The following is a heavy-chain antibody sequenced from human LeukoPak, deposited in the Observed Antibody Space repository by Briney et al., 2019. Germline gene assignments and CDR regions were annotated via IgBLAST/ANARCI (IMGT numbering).Heavy chain of an antibody. CDR1: GFTFSSYA. V-gene: IGHV3-30*01. CDR2: ISYDGSNK. CDR3: ATDGYSYGPSGAFDI. D-gene: IGHD5-18*01. J-gene: IGHJ3*02. Sequence: GGSLRLSCAASGFTFSSYAMHWVRQAPGKGLEWVAVISYDGSNKYYADSVKGRFTISRDNSKNTLYLQMNSLRAEDTAVYYCATDGYSYGPSGAFDIWGQGTMVTVSS.